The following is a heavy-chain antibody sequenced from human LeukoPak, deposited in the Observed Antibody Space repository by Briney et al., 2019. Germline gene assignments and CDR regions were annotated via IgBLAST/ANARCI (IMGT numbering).Heavy chain of an antibody. V-gene: IGHV7-4-1*02. CDR3: ARVVGCGGDCYSGISDY. J-gene: IGHJ4*02. CDR1: GYTFTSYA. CDR2: INTNTGNP. D-gene: IGHD2-21*02. Sequence: ASVKLSCKASGYTFTSYAMNWVRQAPGQGLEWMGWINTNTGNPTYAQCSTGRFAFSLDTSVSTAYLQISSLKAEDTAVYYCARVVGCGGDCYSGISDYWGQGTLVTVSS.